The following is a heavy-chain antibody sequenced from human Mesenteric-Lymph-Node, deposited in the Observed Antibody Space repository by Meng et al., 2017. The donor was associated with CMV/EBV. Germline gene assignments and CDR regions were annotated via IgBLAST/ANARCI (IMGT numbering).Heavy chain of an antibody. V-gene: IGHV4-39*07. CDR2: INHSGST. CDR1: GGSISNNNYY. Sequence: SETLSLTCTVSGGSISNNNYYWSWIRQPPGKGLEWIGEINHSGSTNYNPSLKSRVTISVDTSKNQFSLKLSSVTAADTAVYYCARGNIVVVPAAILSWYFDYWGQGTLVTVSS. J-gene: IGHJ4*02. CDR3: ARGNIVVVPAAILSWYFDY. D-gene: IGHD2-2*02.